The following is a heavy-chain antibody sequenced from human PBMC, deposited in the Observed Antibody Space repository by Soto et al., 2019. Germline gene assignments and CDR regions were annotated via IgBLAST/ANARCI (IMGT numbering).Heavy chain of an antibody. CDR3: ARDGYDGSGSPYPAY. J-gene: IGHJ4*02. CDR2: IYYLGST. Sequence: PWETLSLTCTVSGGSMSEYFWRWVRQSPGKGLEWIGYIYYLGSTDYNPSLKSRVTMSVDTSKRQFSLKLSSVTAADTAIYYCARDGYDGSGSPYPAYWGPGIQVTVSS. D-gene: IGHD3-10*01. CDR1: GGSMSEYF. V-gene: IGHV4-59*01.